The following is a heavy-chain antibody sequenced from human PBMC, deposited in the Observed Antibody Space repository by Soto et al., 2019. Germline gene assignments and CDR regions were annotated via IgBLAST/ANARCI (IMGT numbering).Heavy chain of an antibody. D-gene: IGHD2-2*02. Sequence: VQLVQSGAEVKKPGSSVKVSCKASGGTFSSYAISWVRQAPGQGLEWMGGIIPIFGTANYAQKFQGRVTITADESTSTAYMELSSLRSEDTAVYYCARGRYCSSTSCYTGDNWFDPWGQGTLVTVSS. J-gene: IGHJ5*02. CDR2: IIPIFGTA. V-gene: IGHV1-69*01. CDR3: ARGRYCSSTSCYTGDNWFDP. CDR1: GGTFSSYA.